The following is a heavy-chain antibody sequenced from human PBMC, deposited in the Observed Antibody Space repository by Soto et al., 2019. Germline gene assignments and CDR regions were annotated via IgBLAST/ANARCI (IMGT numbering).Heavy chain of an antibody. Sequence: QVQLVQSGAEVKKPGASVKISCKASGYTFTSYAMHWVRQAPGQRLEWMGWINAGNGNTKYSQKFHGRVTITRDTSASTAYMELSSLRSEDTAVYYCATHIMVRGWVGYFDYWGQGTLVTVSS. J-gene: IGHJ4*02. CDR3: ATHIMVRGWVGYFDY. CDR2: INAGNGNT. D-gene: IGHD3-10*01. CDR1: GYTFTSYA. V-gene: IGHV1-3*01.